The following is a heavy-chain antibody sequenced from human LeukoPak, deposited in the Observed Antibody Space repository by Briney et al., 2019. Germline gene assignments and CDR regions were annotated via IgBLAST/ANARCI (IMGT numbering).Heavy chain of an antibody. V-gene: IGHV4-34*01. CDR1: GFTFSSYS. D-gene: IGHD6-6*01. CDR3: ARGLAARTVDY. J-gene: IGHJ4*02. Sequence: GSLRLSCAASGFTFSSYSMNWVRQAPGKGLEWIGEINHSGSTNYNPSLKSRVTISVDTSKNQFSLKLSSVTAADTAVYYCARGLAARTVDYWGQGTLVTVSS. CDR2: INHSGST.